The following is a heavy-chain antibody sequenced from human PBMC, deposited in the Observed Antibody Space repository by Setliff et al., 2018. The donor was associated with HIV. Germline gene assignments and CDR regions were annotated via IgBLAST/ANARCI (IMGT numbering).Heavy chain of an antibody. J-gene: IGHJ6*03. V-gene: IGHV1-69*10. CDR1: GGTFRTYA. D-gene: IGHD1-1*01. CDR2: IIPMLRVA. CDR3: ARGSNPTGNYDFYFLDV. Sequence: SVKVSCKASGGTFRTYAISWVRQAPGQGLEWKGGIIPMLRVAKYAQNLQDRVTITADKSTGTAYMELSGLRSEDTAVYYCARGSNPTGNYDFYFLDVWGKGTTVTVSS.